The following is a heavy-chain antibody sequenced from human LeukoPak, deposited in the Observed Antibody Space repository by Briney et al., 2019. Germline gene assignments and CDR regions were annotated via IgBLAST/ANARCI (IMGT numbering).Heavy chain of an antibody. J-gene: IGHJ4*02. CDR3: ARAPRVVPAAGAPYKFFDY. CDR2: INHSGST. D-gene: IGHD2-2*01. V-gene: IGHV4-34*01. CDR1: GGSFSVYY. Sequence: SETLSLTCAVYGGSFSVYYWSWIRQPPGKGLEWIGEINHSGSTNYNPSLKSRVTISVDTSKNQFSLKLSSVTAADTAVYYCARAPRVVPAAGAPYKFFDYWGQGTLVTVSS.